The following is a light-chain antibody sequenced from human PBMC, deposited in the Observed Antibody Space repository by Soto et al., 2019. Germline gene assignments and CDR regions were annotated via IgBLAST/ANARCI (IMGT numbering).Light chain of an antibody. CDR2: GAS. CDR3: QQYGSSPPA. Sequence: IVLTQSPGTLSLSPGERATLFCRASQSVSNSYLAWYQQKPGQAPRLLIYGASSRATGIPDRFSGSGSGTDFTLTISRLEPEDSAVSYCQQYGSSPPAFGQGTRLEIK. CDR1: QSVSNSY. J-gene: IGKJ5*01. V-gene: IGKV3-20*01.